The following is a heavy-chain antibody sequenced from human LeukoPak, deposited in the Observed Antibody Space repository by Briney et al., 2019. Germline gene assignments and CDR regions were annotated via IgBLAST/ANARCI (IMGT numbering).Heavy chain of an antibody. Sequence: SVKVSCKASGGTFSSYAISWVRQAPGQGLEWMGGIIPIFGTANYAQKFQGRVTITTDESTSTAYMELSSLRSEDTAVYYCARGFTIFGVVTPYYFDYWGQGTLVTVSS. D-gene: IGHD3-3*01. CDR1: GGTFSSYA. CDR2: IIPIFGTA. V-gene: IGHV1-69*05. J-gene: IGHJ4*02. CDR3: ARGFTIFGVVTPYYFDY.